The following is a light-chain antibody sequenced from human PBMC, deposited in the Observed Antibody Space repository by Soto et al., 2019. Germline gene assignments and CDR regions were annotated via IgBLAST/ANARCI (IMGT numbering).Light chain of an antibody. V-gene: IGLV2-11*01. J-gene: IGLJ2*01. CDR1: SSDVGGYDY. CDR2: DVT. CDR3: CSYAGRKTFRV. Sequence: QSALTQPRSVSGSPGQSVTISCTGTSSDVGGYDYVSWYQQHPGKAPELMIYDVTKRPSGVPDRFSGSKSGNTASLTISGLQAEDEEDYYCCSYAGRKTFRVFGGGTKLTVL.